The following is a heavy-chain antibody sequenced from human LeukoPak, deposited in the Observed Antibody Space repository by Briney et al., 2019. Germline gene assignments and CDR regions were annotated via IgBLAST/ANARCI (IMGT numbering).Heavy chain of an antibody. CDR1: GFTFSSYS. CDR2: ISSSSSYI. D-gene: IGHD6-13*01. Sequence: GGSLRLSCAASGFTFSSYSMNWVRQAPGKGLEWVSSISSSSSYIYYADSVKGRFTISRDNAKNSLYLQMNSLRAEDTAVYYCARPPTAAAAAPFDYWGQGNLVTVSS. J-gene: IGHJ4*02. V-gene: IGHV3-21*01. CDR3: ARPPTAAAAAPFDY.